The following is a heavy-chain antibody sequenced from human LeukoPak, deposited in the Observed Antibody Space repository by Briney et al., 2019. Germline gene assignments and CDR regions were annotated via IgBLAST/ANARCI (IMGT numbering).Heavy chain of an antibody. Sequence: GGSLRLSCAASGFTFSSYAMSWVRQAPGKGLEWVSAISGSGGSTYYADSVKGRFTISRDNSKNKLYPQMNSLRAEDTALYYCAKGGGTYWGGNWGQGTLVTVSS. J-gene: IGHJ4*02. CDR2: ISGSGGST. CDR1: GFTFSSYA. CDR3: AKGGGTYWGGN. D-gene: IGHD1-26*01. V-gene: IGHV3-23*01.